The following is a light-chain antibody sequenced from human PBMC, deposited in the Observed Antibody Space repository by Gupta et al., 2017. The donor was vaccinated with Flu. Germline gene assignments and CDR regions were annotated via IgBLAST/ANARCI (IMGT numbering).Light chain of an antibody. Sequence: RVTISCSGSTSNIGTNTGNWYRQLPGTAPTLLMYTDNQRPSGVPDRFSGSKSDTSASLAISGLQSEDEGVYYCASWDGSLNGPVFGGGTKLTVL. V-gene: IGLV1-44*01. J-gene: IGLJ3*02. CDR2: TDN. CDR1: TSNIGTNT. CDR3: ASWDGSLNGPV.